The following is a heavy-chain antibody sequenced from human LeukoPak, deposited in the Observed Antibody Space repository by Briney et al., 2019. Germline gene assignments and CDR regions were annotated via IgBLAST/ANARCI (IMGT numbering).Heavy chain of an antibody. CDR3: ARGPHYAVSYYYYMDV. V-gene: IGHV1-69*06. J-gene: IGHJ6*03. D-gene: IGHD4-17*01. CDR1: GGAFSSYA. Sequence: SVKVSCKASGGAFSSYAISWVRQAPGPGLEWMGRIIPIFGTANYAQKFQGRVTITADKSTSTAYMELSSLRSEDTAVYYCARGPHYAVSYYYYMDVWGKGTTVTVSS. CDR2: IIPIFGTA.